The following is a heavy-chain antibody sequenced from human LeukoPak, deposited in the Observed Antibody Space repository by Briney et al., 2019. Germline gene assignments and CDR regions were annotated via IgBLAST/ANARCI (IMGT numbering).Heavy chain of an antibody. D-gene: IGHD6-13*01. CDR2: SIPIFGTA. CDR3: ARRTSSSWPEYYYFDY. Sequence: GASVKASCQVSAGTFSSSAISCVRPVPGQGLHWMGVSIPIFGTANYAQKFQGRVTITADESTSTAYMELSSLRSEDTAVYYCARRTSSSWPEYYYFDYWGQGTLVTVSS. CDR1: AGTFSSSA. V-gene: IGHV1-69*13. J-gene: IGHJ4*02.